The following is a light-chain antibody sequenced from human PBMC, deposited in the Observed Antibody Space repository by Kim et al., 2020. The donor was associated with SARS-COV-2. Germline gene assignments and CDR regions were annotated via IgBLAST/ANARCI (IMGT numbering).Light chain of an antibody. Sequence: EVVMTQYPATLSVSPGERATLSCRASQNIYSNLFWYQQKPGQAPRLLIYGASTRATVIPARFSGSGSGTEFTLTISSLQSEDFAVYYCQQYNNWPRTFGQGTKVDIK. CDR3: QQYNNWPRT. CDR2: GAS. J-gene: IGKJ1*01. CDR1: QNIYSN. V-gene: IGKV3-15*01.